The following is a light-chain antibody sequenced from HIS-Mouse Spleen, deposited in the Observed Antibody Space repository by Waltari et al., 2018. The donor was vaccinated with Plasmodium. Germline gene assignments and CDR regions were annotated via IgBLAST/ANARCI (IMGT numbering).Light chain of an antibody. V-gene: IGLV2-11*01. Sequence: QSALTQPRSVSGSPGPSVTISCPGTSSDVGGYNYVSWYQQHPGKAPKLMIYDVSKRPSGVPDRFSGSKSGKTASLTISGLQAEDEADYYCCSYAGSYTYVFGTGTKVTVL. J-gene: IGLJ1*01. CDR1: SSDVGGYNY. CDR3: CSYAGSYTYV. CDR2: DVS.